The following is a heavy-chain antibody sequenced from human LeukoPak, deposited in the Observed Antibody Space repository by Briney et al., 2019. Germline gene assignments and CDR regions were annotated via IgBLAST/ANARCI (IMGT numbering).Heavy chain of an antibody. CDR3: VKVYGSGKYSSELNWFDP. Sequence: GGTLRLSCAASGFTFSNYGLSWVRQAPGKGLEWVSGITGSGGSTYYADSVKGRFTIFRDNSKNTLYLQMNSPRAEDTAIYYCVKVYGSGKYSSELNWFDPWGQGTLVTVPS. D-gene: IGHD3-10*01. J-gene: IGHJ5*02. V-gene: IGHV3-23*01. CDR2: ITGSGGST. CDR1: GFTFSNYG.